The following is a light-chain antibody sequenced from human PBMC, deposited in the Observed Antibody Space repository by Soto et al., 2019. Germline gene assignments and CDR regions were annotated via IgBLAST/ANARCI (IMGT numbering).Light chain of an antibody. CDR3: HQYGSSPAT. V-gene: IGKV3D-20*01. J-gene: IGKJ2*01. CDR2: DAS. CDR1: QTVDSNY. Sequence: EIVLTQSPDTLSLSPGERATLSCGASQTVDSNYLAWYQQKPGLAPRLLIYDASNRAPGIPDRFSGSGSGTDFTLTISRLEHEDFAIYYCHQYGSSPATFGQGTKLDIK.